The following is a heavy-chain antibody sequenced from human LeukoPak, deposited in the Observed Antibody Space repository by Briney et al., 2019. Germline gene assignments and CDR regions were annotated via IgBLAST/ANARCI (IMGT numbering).Heavy chain of an antibody. CDR1: GGTFSSYA. J-gene: IGHJ4*01. CDR3: ARSFYRGFYYFDY. Sequence: ASVKVSCKASGGTFSSYAISWVRQAPGQGLEWRGGIIPIFGTANYAQKFQGRVTITADESTSTAYMELSSLRSEDTAVYYCARSFYRGFYYFDYWGQGTLVTVSS. CDR2: IIPIFGTA. D-gene: IGHD3-16*02. V-gene: IGHV1-69*13.